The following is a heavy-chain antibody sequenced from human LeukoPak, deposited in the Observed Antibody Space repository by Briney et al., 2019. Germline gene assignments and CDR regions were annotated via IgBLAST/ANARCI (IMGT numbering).Heavy chain of an antibody. CDR1: GFTFSSYA. CDR3: AKCQRIAVAGTEDY. CDR2: ISGSGGST. J-gene: IGHJ4*02. V-gene: IGHV3-23*01. D-gene: IGHD6-19*01. Sequence: GGSLRLSCAASGFTFSSYAMSWVRQAPGKGLEWVSAISGSGGSTYYADSVKGRFTISRDNSKNTLYLQMNSLRAEDTAVYYCAKCQRIAVAGTEDYWGQGTLVTVSS.